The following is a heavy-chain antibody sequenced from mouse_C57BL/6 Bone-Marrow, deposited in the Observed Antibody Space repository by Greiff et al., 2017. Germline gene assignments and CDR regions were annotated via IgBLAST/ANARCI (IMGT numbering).Heavy chain of an antibody. J-gene: IGHJ4*01. Sequence: QVQLKQSGAELARPGASVKLSCKASGYTFTSYGISWVKQRTGQGLEWIGEIYPRSGNTYYNEKFKGKATLTADKSSSTAYMELRSLTSEDSAVYFCARRSTMAFYYYVMDYWGQGTSVTVSS. D-gene: IGHD2-1*01. V-gene: IGHV1-81*01. CDR3: ARRSTMAFYYYVMDY. CDR2: IYPRSGNT. CDR1: GYTFTSYG.